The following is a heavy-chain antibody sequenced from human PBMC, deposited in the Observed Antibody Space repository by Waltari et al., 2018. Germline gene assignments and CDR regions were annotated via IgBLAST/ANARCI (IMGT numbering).Heavy chain of an antibody. CDR2: IYYSGST. CDR3: ARETQDGYTPRFDY. Sequence: QVQLQESGPGLVKPSETLSLTCTVSGGSISSYYWSGSGQPPGKGLGWIGYIYYSGSTNYNPSLKSRVTISVDTSKNQFSLKLSSVTAADTAVYYCARETQDGYTPRFDYWGQGTLVTVSS. D-gene: IGHD3-16*01. V-gene: IGHV4-59*01. CDR1: GGSISSYY. J-gene: IGHJ4*02.